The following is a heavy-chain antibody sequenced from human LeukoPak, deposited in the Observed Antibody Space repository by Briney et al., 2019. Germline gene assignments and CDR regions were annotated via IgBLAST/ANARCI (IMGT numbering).Heavy chain of an antibody. Sequence: PSQTLSLTCTVSGGSISSGDYYWSWIRQPPGKGLEWIGYIYYSGSTYYNPSLKSRVTISVDTSKNQFSLKLSSVTAADTPAYYCARESVPGNAIGSLGFDPWGQGNLGTVSS. CDR1: GGSISSGDYY. J-gene: IGHJ5*02. CDR2: IYYSGST. V-gene: IGHV4-30-4*01. D-gene: IGHD2-8*01. CDR3: ARESVPGNAIGSLGFDP.